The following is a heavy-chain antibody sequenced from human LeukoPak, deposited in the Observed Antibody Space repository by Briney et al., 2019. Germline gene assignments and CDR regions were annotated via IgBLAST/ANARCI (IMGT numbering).Heavy chain of an antibody. Sequence: GGSLRLSCAASGFTFSSYEMNWVRQAPGKGLEWVSYISSSGSTIYYADSVKGRFTISRDNAKNSLYLQMNSLRAEDTAVYYCARLFVDYGDYADYWGQGTLVTVPS. CDR2: ISSSGSTI. CDR3: ARLFVDYGDYADY. V-gene: IGHV3-48*03. J-gene: IGHJ4*02. CDR1: GFTFSSYE. D-gene: IGHD4-17*01.